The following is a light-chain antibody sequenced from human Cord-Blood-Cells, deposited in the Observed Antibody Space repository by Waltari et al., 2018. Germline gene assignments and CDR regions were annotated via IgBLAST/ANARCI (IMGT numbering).Light chain of an antibody. V-gene: IGKV1-33*01. CDR2: DAS. CDR1: QDISNY. J-gene: IGKJ3*01. Sequence: DIQMTQSPSSLSASVGDRVTITCQASQDISNYLNWHQQKPGKAPKLLIYDASNLETGVPSRFSGSGSGTDFTFTISSLQPEDIATYYCQQYDNLPPVVTFGPGTKVDIK. CDR3: QQYDNLPPVVT.